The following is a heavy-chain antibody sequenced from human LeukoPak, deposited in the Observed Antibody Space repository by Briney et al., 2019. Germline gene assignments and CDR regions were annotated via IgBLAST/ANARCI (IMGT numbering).Heavy chain of an antibody. J-gene: IGHJ4*02. CDR1: GDTIISTTYC. CDR2: IYSSGTT. V-gene: IGHV4-39*07. Sequence: SETLSLTCNVSGDTIISTTYCWVWLRQPPGRGLEWIGRIYSSGTTYYTASLKGRVTILVDTSKNQFSLNLNSVTAADTAVYYCVADPINFDYWGQGRLVTVSS. CDR3: VADPINFDY.